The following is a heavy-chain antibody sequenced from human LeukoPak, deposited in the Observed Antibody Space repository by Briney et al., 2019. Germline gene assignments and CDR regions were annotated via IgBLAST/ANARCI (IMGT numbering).Heavy chain of an antibody. CDR2: IKQDGSEK. V-gene: IGHV3-7*03. CDR1: GFTFSSYW. D-gene: IGHD6-19*01. Sequence: PGGSLRLSCAASGFTFSSYWMSWVRQAPGKGLEWVANIKQDGSEKYYVDSVKGRFTISRDNAKNSLYLQMNSLRAEDTAVYYCAKTVAGTNTVPFFDYWGQGTLVTVSS. CDR3: AKTVAGTNTVPFFDY. J-gene: IGHJ4*02.